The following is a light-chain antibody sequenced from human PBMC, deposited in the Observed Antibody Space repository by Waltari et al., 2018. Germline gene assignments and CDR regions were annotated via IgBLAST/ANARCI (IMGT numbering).Light chain of an antibody. V-gene: IGKV1-39*01. CDR3: QQSYSTPAT. CDR1: QSISSY. CDR2: AAS. Sequence: DIQMTQSPSSLSASVGDRVTITCRASQSISSYLNWYQQKPWKAPKLLIYAASSLQSGVPSRFSGSGSVTDFTLTISSLQPEDFATYYCQQSYSTPATFGQGTKVEIK. J-gene: IGKJ1*01.